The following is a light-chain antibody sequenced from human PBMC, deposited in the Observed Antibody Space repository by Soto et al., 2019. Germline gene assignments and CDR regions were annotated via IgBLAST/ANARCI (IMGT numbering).Light chain of an antibody. V-gene: IGLV2-11*01. Sequence: QSVLTQPRSVSGSPGQSVTISCTGTSSPVGGYHYVSWYQQFPGKAPKLMIYAVSQRPSGVPDRFSGSESGNTASLTISGLQADDEADYYRCSYAGRYTYVFGSGTKVTVL. CDR2: AVS. J-gene: IGLJ1*01. CDR1: SSPVGGYHY. CDR3: CSYAGRYTYV.